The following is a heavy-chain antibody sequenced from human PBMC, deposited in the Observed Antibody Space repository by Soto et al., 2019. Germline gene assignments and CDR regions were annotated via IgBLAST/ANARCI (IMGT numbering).Heavy chain of an antibody. D-gene: IGHD6-19*01. J-gene: IGHJ4*02. CDR2: ISAYNGNT. V-gene: IGHV1-18*01. CDR3: DREYSSYPSPYFDY. Sequence: ASVKVSCKASGYTFTSYGISWVRQAPGQGLEWMGWISAYNGNTNYAQKLQGRVTMTTDTSTSTAYMELRSLRSDDTAVYYCDREYSSYPSPYFDYWGQGTLVTVSS. CDR1: GYTFTSYG.